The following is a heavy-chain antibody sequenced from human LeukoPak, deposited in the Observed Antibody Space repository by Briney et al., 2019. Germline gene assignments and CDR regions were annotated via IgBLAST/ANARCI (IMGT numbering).Heavy chain of an antibody. Sequence: GGSLRLSCAASGFTFSSYGMYWVRQAPGKGLEWVAFIRFDGSNQYYADSVKGRFTVSRDNSKNMLYLQMNSLRAEDTAVYYCAKDSRIPAAGTEPSDSWGQGTLVIVSS. J-gene: IGHJ4*02. CDR3: AKDSRIPAAGTEPSDS. CDR2: IRFDGSNQ. V-gene: IGHV3-30*02. CDR1: GFTFSSYG. D-gene: IGHD6-13*01.